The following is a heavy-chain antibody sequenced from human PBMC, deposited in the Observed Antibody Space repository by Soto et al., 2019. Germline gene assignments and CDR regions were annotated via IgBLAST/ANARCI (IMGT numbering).Heavy chain of an antibody. J-gene: IGHJ6*02. D-gene: IGHD3-22*01. CDR1: GGSISSYY. CDR2: IYTSGST. Sequence: SETLSLTCTVSGGSISSYYWSWIRQPAGKGLEWIGRIYTSGSTNYNPSLKSRVTMSVDTSKNQFSLKLSSVTAADTAVYYCARDSHYYDSSGPDQAYYYYGMDVWGQGTTVTV. CDR3: ARDSHYYDSSGPDQAYYYYGMDV. V-gene: IGHV4-4*07.